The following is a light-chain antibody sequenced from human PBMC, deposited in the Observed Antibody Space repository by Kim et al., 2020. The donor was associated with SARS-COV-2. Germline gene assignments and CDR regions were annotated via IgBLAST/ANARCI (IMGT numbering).Light chain of an antibody. CDR2: QDS. Sequence: VSPGQTATITCSGETLDDKFTSWYQQKPGQSPVLVIYQDSKPPSGISERFSGSNSGNTATLTISGTQTIDEAEYYCQAWDSSTGYVFGIGTKVTVL. CDR1: TLDDKF. V-gene: IGLV3-1*01. J-gene: IGLJ1*01. CDR3: QAWDSSTGYV.